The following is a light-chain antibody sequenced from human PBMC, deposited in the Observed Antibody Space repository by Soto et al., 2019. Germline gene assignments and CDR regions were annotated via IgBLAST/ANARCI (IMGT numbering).Light chain of an antibody. CDR1: QSISSW. Sequence: EIHMTQSPSTLSATAGDRVTITFRASQSISSWLAWYQHKPGKAPKLLIYDASNLDSGVPSRFSGSGSGTEFSLTISNLQPDDCATYYCQQYENYWTFGQGTKVDIK. CDR3: QQYENYWT. V-gene: IGKV1-5*01. CDR2: DAS. J-gene: IGKJ1*01.